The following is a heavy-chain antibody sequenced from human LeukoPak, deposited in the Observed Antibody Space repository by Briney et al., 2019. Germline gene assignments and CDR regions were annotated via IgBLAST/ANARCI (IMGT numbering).Heavy chain of an antibody. CDR3: ARGDYGSTWYDFFFDY. Sequence: GGSLRLSCAASGFAFNNYALHWVRQPPGKGLEWVSVISYNGNDKYYTDSVKGRFTISRDNSNNTLYLQMNSLRGEDTAVYYCARGDYGSTWYDFFFDYWGQGILVTVSS. V-gene: IGHV3-30-3*01. CDR2: ISYNGNDK. CDR1: GFAFNNYA. D-gene: IGHD6-13*01. J-gene: IGHJ4*02.